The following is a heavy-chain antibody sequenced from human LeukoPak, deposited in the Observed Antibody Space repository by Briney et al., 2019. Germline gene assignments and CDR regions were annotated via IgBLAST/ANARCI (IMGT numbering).Heavy chain of an antibody. CDR3: RGQYYYYDSSGDPAFDI. J-gene: IGHJ3*02. D-gene: IGHD3-22*01. CDR1: GGSISSYY. Sequence: PSETLSLTCTVSGGSISSYYWSWIRQPPGKGLEWIGYIYYSGSTNYNPSLKSRVTISVDTSKNQFSLKLSSVTAADTAVYYCRGQYYYYDSSGDPAFDIWGQGTMVTVSS. V-gene: IGHV4-59*01. CDR2: IYYSGST.